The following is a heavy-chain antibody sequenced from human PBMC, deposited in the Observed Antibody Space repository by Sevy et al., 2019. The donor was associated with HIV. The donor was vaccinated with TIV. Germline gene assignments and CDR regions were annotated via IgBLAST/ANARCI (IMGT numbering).Heavy chain of an antibody. CDR2: IKQDGSEK. V-gene: IGHV3-7*01. CDR3: AKLGFYYDSSAYDYFDY. Sequence: GGSLRLSCAASGFTFSEYWMNWVRQAPGKGLEWVANIKQDGSEKYYVDSVKGRFTISRDNAKNSLYLQMNSLRVEDTAVYFCAKLGFYYDSSAYDYFDYWGQGTLVTVSS. D-gene: IGHD3-22*01. CDR1: GFTFSEYW. J-gene: IGHJ4*02.